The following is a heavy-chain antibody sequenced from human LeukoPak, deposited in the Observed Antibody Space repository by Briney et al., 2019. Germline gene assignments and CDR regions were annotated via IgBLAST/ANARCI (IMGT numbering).Heavy chain of an antibody. V-gene: IGHV4-59*02. CDR3: ARVADSSGYYFDY. D-gene: IGHD3-22*01. CDR2: IYYSGST. CDR1: GGSVSSYY. J-gene: IGHJ4*02. Sequence: SETLSLTCTVSGGSVSSYYWSWIRQPPGKGLEWIGYIYYSGSTNYNPSLKSRVTISVDTSKNQFSLKLSSVTAADTAVYYCARVADSSGYYFDYWGQGTLVTVSS.